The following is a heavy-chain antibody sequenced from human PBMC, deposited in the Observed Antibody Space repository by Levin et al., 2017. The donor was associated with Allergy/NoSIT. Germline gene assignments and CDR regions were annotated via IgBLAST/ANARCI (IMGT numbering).Heavy chain of an antibody. CDR2: ISGSGGST. D-gene: IGHD3-3*01. CDR3: AKAGGQENYDVWSGYYGGYYYGMDV. V-gene: IGHV3-23*01. J-gene: IGHJ6*02. CDR1: GFTFSSYA. Sequence: GGSLRLSCAASGFTFSSYAMSWVRQAPGKGLEWVSAISGSGGSTYYADSVKGRFTISRDNSKNTLYLQMNSLRAEDTAVYYCAKAGGQENYDVWSGYYGGYYYGMDVWGQGTTVTVSS.